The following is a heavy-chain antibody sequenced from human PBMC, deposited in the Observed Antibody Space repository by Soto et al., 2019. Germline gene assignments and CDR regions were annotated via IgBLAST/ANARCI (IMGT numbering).Heavy chain of an antibody. CDR1: GGPVSSGSYY. J-gene: IGHJ6*02. Sequence: PSETLSLTCTVSGGPVSSGSYYWSWIRQPPGKGLEWIGYIYYSGSTNYNPSLKSRVTISVDTSKNQFSLKLSSVTAADTAVYYCARDPDSSGYWAYGMDVWGQGTTVTVSS. CDR2: IYYSGST. CDR3: ARDPDSSGYWAYGMDV. D-gene: IGHD3-22*01. V-gene: IGHV4-61*01.